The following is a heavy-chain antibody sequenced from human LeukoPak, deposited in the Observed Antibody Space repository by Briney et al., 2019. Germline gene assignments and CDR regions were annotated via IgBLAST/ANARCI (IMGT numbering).Heavy chain of an antibody. CDR3: AKDRSDNSTWYVGSH. Sequence: GGSLRLSCAASGFTFSSYAMSWVRQAPGKGLEWVSAISGSGGSTYYADSVKGRFTISRDNSKNTLYLQMNSLRVEDTAVYYCAKDRSDNSTWYVGSHWGQGTLVTVSS. CDR2: ISGSGGST. D-gene: IGHD2/OR15-2a*01. J-gene: IGHJ4*02. V-gene: IGHV3-23*01. CDR1: GFTFSSYA.